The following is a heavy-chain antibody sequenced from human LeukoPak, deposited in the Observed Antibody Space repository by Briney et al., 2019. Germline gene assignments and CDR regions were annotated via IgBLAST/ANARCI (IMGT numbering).Heavy chain of an antibody. J-gene: IGHJ4*02. V-gene: IGHV3-21*01. CDR1: GFTFSSYS. CDR3: AREGYCSSTSCRHYDY. D-gene: IGHD2-2*01. CDR2: ISSSSSYI. Sequence: GGSQRLSCAASGFTFSSYSMNWVRQAPGKGLEWVSSISSSSSYIYYADSVKGRFTISRDNAKNSLYLQMNSLRAEDTAVYYCAREGYCSSTSCRHYDYWGQGTLVTVSS.